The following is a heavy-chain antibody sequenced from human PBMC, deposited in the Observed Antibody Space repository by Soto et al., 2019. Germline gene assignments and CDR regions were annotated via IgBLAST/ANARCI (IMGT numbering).Heavy chain of an antibody. V-gene: IGHV3-43*01. CDR1: GFTFDDYT. Sequence: ESGGVVVQPGGSLRLSCAASGFTFDDYTMHWVRQAPGKGLEWVSLISWDGGSTYYADSVKGRFTISRDNSKNSLYLQMNSLRTEDTALYYCAKGGGYSSSHPDYWGQGTLVTVSS. J-gene: IGHJ4*02. CDR3: AKGGGYSSSHPDY. D-gene: IGHD5-18*01. CDR2: ISWDGGST.